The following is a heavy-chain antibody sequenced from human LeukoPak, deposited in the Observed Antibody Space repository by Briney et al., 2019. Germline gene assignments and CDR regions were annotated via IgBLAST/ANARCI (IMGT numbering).Heavy chain of an antibody. V-gene: IGHV4-61*02. CDR1: GGSISSGSYY. Sequence: PSETLSLTCTVSGGSISSGSYYWSWIRQPAGKGLEWIGRIYTSGSTNYNPSLKSRVTISVDTSKNQFSPKLSSVTAADTAVYYCARYYYDSSGYYDWFDPWGQGTLVTVSS. CDR2: IYTSGST. J-gene: IGHJ5*02. CDR3: ARYYYDSSGYYDWFDP. D-gene: IGHD3-22*01.